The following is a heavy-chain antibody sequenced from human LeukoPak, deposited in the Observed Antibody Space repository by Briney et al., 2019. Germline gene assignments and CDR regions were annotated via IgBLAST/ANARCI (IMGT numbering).Heavy chain of an antibody. V-gene: IGHV3-15*01. J-gene: IGHJ4*02. CDR1: GFTFSNAW. Sequence: GGSLRLSCAASGFTFSNAWMSWVRQAPGKGLEWVGRIKSKTDGGTTDYAAPVKGRFTISRDDSKNTLYLQMNSLKTEDTAVYYCTTLYYDILTGYYPFDYWAREPWSPSLQ. CDR3: TTLYYDILTGYYPFDY. D-gene: IGHD3-9*01. CDR2: IKSKTDGGTT.